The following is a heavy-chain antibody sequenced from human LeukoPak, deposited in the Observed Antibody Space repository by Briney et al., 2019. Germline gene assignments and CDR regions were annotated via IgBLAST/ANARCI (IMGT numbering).Heavy chain of an antibody. CDR3: ARGLYCSSTSCYDY. D-gene: IGHD2-2*01. J-gene: IGHJ4*02. CDR1: GGFISSSNW. CDR2: IYHSGST. V-gene: IGHV4-4*02. Sequence: SETLSLTCAVSGGFISSSNWWSWVRQPPGKGLEWIGEIYHSGSTNYNPSLKSRVTISVDKSKNQFSLKLSSVTAADTAVYYCARGLYCSSTSCYDYWGQGTLVTVSS.